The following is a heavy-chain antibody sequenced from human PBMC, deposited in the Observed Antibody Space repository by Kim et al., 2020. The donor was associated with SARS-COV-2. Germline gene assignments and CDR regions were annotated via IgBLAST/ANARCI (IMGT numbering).Heavy chain of an antibody. D-gene: IGHD3-22*01. CDR2: ISYDGSNK. Sequence: GGSLRLSCAASGFTFSSYSMHWVRQAPGKGLEWVAVISYDGSNKYYADSVKGRFTISRDNSKNTLYLQMNSLRAEDTAVYYCAKGGYYDSSGYYYTEYWGQGTLVTVSS. CDR3: AKGGYYDSSGYYYTEY. V-gene: IGHV3-30*18. CDR1: GFTFSSYS. J-gene: IGHJ4*02.